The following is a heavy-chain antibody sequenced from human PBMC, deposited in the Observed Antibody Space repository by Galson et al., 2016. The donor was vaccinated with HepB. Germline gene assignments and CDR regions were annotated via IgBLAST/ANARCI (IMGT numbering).Heavy chain of an antibody. CDR2: INHRGTT. Sequence: ETLSLTCAVSGGSFSDYYWTWIRLPPGKGLEWIGDINHRGTTNYNPSLKSRVTISVDTSKNQFSLNLRSMTAADTAVYYCARARDYYDSSGAYGSAFDIWGQGTMVTVSS. J-gene: IGHJ3*02. CDR3: ARARDYYDSSGAYGSAFDI. CDR1: GGSFSDYY. V-gene: IGHV4-34*01. D-gene: IGHD3-22*01.